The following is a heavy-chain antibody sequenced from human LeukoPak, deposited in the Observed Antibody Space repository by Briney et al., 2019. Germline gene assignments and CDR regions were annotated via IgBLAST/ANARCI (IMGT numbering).Heavy chain of an antibody. CDR1: GYILTGHY. D-gene: IGHD6-19*01. CDR3: ARGRPPTVADACDI. CDR2: INPNSGGT. Sequence: ASVKVSCKASGYILTGHYIHWVRQAPGQGLEWMGWINPNSGGTNYAQKFQGRITMTRDTSISTAYMELSSLRSDDTAVYSCARGRPPTVADACDIWGQGTMVTVSS. J-gene: IGHJ3*02. V-gene: IGHV1-2*02.